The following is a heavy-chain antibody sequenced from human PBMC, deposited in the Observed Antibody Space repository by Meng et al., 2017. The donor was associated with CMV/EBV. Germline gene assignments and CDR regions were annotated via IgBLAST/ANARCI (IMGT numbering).Heavy chain of an antibody. CDR1: GYSFTSYL. J-gene: IGHJ6*02. CDR3: ARTNTPQYSSSWYRYYYYGMDV. D-gene: IGHD6-13*01. V-gene: IGHV5-51*01. CDR2: IYPCDSDT. Sequence: KVSCMGSGYSFTSYLIGWVRQMPGKGLEWMGIIYPCDSDTRYSPSFQGQVTISAAKSNSTAYLQWSSLKASDTAMYYCARTNTPQYSSSWYRYYYYGMDVWGQGTTVTVSS.